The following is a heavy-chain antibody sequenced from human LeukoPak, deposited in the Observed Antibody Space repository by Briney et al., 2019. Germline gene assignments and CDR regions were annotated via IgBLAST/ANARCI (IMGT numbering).Heavy chain of an antibody. CDR1: GASISIREYS. CDR2: IYHGGAT. Sequence: PSETLSLTCAVSGASISIREYSWNWIRRPPGKGLEWIGYIYHGGATYYSPSLEGRVTLSGDRSKNQFSLNLYSVTAADTAVYYCVSHYGDYERDYWGQGVLVTVSS. CDR3: VSHYGDYERDY. D-gene: IGHD4-17*01. J-gene: IGHJ4*02. V-gene: IGHV4-30-2*01.